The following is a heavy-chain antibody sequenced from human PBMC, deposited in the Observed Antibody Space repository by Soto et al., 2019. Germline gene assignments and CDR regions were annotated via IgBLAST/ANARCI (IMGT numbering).Heavy chain of an antibody. CDR3: AKDEWAYSSGGSCYGGRKYNWFDH. J-gene: IGHJ5*02. D-gene: IGHD2-15*01. CDR2: ISNDGSNK. V-gene: IGHV3-30*18. CDR1: GFTFSSYG. Sequence: QVQLVESGGGVVQPGRSLRLSCAASGFTFSSYGMHWVRQAPGKGLEWVAVISNDGSNKYYADSVKGRFTISRDNSKNTLNLKRNRLRDEDTAGYYCAKDEWAYSSGGSCYGGRKYNWFDHWGQGTLVTVSS.